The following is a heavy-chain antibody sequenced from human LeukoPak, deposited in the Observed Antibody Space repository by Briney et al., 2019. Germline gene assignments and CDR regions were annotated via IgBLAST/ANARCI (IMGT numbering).Heavy chain of an antibody. CDR1: GFTVRSNY. D-gene: IGHD2-15*01. CDR3: ARDRCSGGSCPKYWFDP. V-gene: IGHV3-53*01. Sequence: GGSLRLSCAASGFTVRSNYISWVRQAPGKGLEWVSSIHSGGSTYYTDSVKGRFTVSRDNSKNTLYLQMNSLRAEDTAVYYCARDRCSGGSCPKYWFDPWGQGTLVNVSS. CDR2: IHSGGST. J-gene: IGHJ5*02.